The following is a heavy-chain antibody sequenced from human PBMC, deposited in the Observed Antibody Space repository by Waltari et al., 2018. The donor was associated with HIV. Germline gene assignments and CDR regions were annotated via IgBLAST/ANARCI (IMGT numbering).Heavy chain of an antibody. CDR3: ARGWYIDY. V-gene: IGHV3-74*03. J-gene: IGHJ4*02. D-gene: IGHD6-19*01. CDR2: INPEGTIT. CDR1: GFTFSSHW. Sequence: EVLLVESGGGSVQPGGSLTLSCAAPGFTFSSHWVDWVRQVPGKGLVWVSRINPEGTITTYADSVKGRFTVSRDNAKNTLYLQMNSLRVEDTALYYCARGWYIDYWGQGTLVTVSS.